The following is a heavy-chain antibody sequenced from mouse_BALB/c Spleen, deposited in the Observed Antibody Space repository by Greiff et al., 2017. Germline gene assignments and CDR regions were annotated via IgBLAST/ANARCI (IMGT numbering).Heavy chain of an antibody. V-gene: IGHV2-6-7*01. Sequence: VQLQESGPGLVAPSQSLSITCTVSGFSLTGYGVNWVRQPPGKGLEWLGMIWGDGSTDYNSALKSRLSIIKDNSKSQVFLKMNSLQTDDTARYYCARDYYGSSYAMDYGGQGTSVTVSS. CDR2: IWGDGST. D-gene: IGHD1-1*01. CDR3: ARDYYGSSYAMDY. J-gene: IGHJ4*01. CDR1: GFSLTGYG.